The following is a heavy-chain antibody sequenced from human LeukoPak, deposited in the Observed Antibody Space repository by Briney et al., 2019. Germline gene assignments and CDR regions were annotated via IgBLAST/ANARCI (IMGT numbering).Heavy chain of an antibody. CDR3: VSGYCSGGSCPPSSYYYYYMDV. D-gene: IGHD2-15*01. V-gene: IGHV1-69*05. CDR1: GGTFSSYA. CDR2: IIPIFGTA. J-gene: IGHJ6*03. Sequence: ASVKVSCKASGGTFSSYAISWVRQAPGQGLEWMGGIIPIFGTANYAQKFQGRVTITTDESTSTAYMELSSLRSEDTAVYYCVSGYCSGGSCPPSSYYYYYMDVWGKGTTVTVSS.